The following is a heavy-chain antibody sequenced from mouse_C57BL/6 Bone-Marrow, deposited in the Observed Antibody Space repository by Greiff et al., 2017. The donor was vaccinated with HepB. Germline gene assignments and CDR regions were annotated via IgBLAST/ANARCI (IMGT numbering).Heavy chain of an antibody. V-gene: IGHV1-81*01. CDR2: IYPRSGNT. J-gene: IGHJ3*01. CDR1: GYTFTSYG. D-gene: IGHD2-1*01. CDR3: ARSVGNCVRFAY. Sequence: QVQLQQSGAELARPGASVKLSCKASGYTFTSYGISWVKQRTGQGLEWIGEIYPRSGNTYYNEKFKGKATLTADKSSSTAYMELRSLTSEDSAVYFCARSVGNCVRFAYWGQGTLVTVSA.